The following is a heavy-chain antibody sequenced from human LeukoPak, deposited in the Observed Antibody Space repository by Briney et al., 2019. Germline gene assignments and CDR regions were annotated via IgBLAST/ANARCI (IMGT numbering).Heavy chain of an antibody. J-gene: IGHJ4*02. CDR1: GFTVSSNY. V-gene: IGHV3-53*01. CDR3: ARELIRDDLAAGGGSGYFDY. Sequence: PGGSLRLSCAASGFTVSSNYLTWVRQAPGKGLEWVSVISGSGSTYYADSVKGRFTISRDNSKNTVYLQMNSLRAEDTAVYYCARELIRDDLAAGGGSGYFDYWGQGTLVTVSS. D-gene: IGHD6-13*01. CDR2: ISGSGST.